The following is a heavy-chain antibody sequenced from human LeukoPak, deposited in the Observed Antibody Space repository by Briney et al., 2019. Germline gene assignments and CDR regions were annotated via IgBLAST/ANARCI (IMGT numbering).Heavy chain of an antibody. Sequence: GSLRLSCAASGFTFSSYSMSWVRQAPGKGLEWISYINTSSSTIYYADSVKGRFTISRDNGKNTLYLQMNSLRDEDTAVYYCARRGYFDYWGQGTLVTVS. J-gene: IGHJ4*02. CDR2: INTSSSTI. D-gene: IGHD5-12*01. CDR1: GFTFSSYS. V-gene: IGHV3-48*02. CDR3: ARRGYFDY.